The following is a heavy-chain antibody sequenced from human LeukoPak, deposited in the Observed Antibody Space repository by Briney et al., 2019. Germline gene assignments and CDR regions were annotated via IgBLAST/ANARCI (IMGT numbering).Heavy chain of an antibody. CDR3: ARDLLAVAPILYYYYYGMDV. Sequence: ASVKVSCKASGYTFTGYYMHWVRQAPGQGLEWMGWINPNSGGTNYAQKFQGRVTMTRDTSISTAYMELSRLRSDDTAVYYCARDLLAVAPILYYYYYGMDVWGQGTTVTVSS. CDR1: GYTFTGYY. J-gene: IGHJ6*02. D-gene: IGHD6-19*01. CDR2: INPNSGGT. V-gene: IGHV1-2*02.